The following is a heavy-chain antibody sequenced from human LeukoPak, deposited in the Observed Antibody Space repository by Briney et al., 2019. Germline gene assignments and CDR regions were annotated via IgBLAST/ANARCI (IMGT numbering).Heavy chain of an antibody. V-gene: IGHV4-38-2*02. CDR3: ARQITIFGVVTYFVY. D-gene: IGHD3-3*01. CDR1: GYSINSGYH. Sequence: SSETLSLTCIVSGYSINSGYHWGWIRQPPGKGLEWIGSIYHSGSTYYNPSLKSRVTISVDTSKNQFSLKLSSVTAADTAVYYCARQITIFGVVTYFVYWGQGTLVTVSS. J-gene: IGHJ4*02. CDR2: IYHSGST.